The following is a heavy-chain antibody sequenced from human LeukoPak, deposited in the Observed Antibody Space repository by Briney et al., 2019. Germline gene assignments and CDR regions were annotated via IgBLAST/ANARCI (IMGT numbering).Heavy chain of an antibody. Sequence: SVKVSCKASGGTFSSYAISWVRQAPGQGLEWMGGIIPIFGTANYAQKFQGRVTITADESTSTAYMELSSLRSEDTAVYYCASAPGVATTYYYYYMDVWGKGTTVTVSS. V-gene: IGHV1-69*13. J-gene: IGHJ6*03. CDR2: IIPIFGTA. D-gene: IGHD5-12*01. CDR1: GGTFSSYA. CDR3: ASAPGVATTYYYYYMDV.